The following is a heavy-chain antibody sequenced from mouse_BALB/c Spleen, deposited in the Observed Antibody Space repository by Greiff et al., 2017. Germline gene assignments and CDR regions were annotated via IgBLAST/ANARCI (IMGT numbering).Heavy chain of an antibody. CDR1: GFTFSSFG. V-gene: IGHV5-17*02. CDR3: ARKGVEGYYYAMDY. Sequence: EVQLVESGGGLVQPGGSRKLSCAASGFTFSSFGMHWVRQAPEKGLEWVAYISSGSSTIYYADTVKGRFTISRDNPKNTLFLQMTSLRSEDTAMYYCARKGVEGYYYAMDYWGQGTSVTVSS. D-gene: IGHD1-1*01. CDR2: ISSGSSTI. J-gene: IGHJ4*01.